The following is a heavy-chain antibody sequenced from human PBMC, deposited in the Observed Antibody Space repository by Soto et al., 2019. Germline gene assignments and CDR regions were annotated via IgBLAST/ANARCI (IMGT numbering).Heavy chain of an antibody. CDR1: GGTFSSYR. CDR2: IVPIYRTA. D-gene: IGHD6-13*01. V-gene: IGHV1-69*13. J-gene: IGHJ4*02. CDR3: VSDSGAKLSSS. Sequence: GASVKVSCKASGGTFSSYRINWVRQAPGQGLEWVGGIVPIYRTADYAQKFQGRVTITADESARTSYMELRSLKSQDTAVYYRVSDSGAKLSSSWGQRTMVTVSS.